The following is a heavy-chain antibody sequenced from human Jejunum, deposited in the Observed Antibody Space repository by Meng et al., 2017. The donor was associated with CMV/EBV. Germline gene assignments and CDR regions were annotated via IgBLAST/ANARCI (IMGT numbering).Heavy chain of an antibody. J-gene: IGHJ4*02. CDR1: GFTFSNYA. CDR3: VRDGDSSNWPFDY. D-gene: IGHD6-13*01. Sequence: VYLLQSGGGLVQPGGPLRLSCAASGFTFSNYAMGWVRQAPGKGLEWVSTISDSGADTYYADSVKGRFTISKDNSKDFLYLQMNSLRPEDTATYYCVRDGDSSNWPFDYWGQGTLVTVSS. CDR2: ISDSGADT. V-gene: IGHV3-23*01.